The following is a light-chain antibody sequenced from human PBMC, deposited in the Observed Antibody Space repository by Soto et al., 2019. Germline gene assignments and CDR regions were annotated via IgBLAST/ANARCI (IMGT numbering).Light chain of an antibody. CDR2: GAS. CDR3: QQYGSSPRT. Sequence: EIVLTQSPGTLFLSPGERATLSCRASQTVSSSYLAWYQQKLGQAPRLLIYGASNRATGIPDRFSGSGSGTDFTLTISRLEPEDFAVYYCQQYGSSPRTFGQGTKVDIK. CDR1: QTVSSSY. J-gene: IGKJ1*01. V-gene: IGKV3-20*01.